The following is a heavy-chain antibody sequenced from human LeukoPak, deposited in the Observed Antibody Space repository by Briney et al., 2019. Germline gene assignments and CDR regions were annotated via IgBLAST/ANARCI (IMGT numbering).Heavy chain of an antibody. J-gene: IGHJ5*02. Sequence: ASVKVSCKASGYTFTSYDINWVRQATGQGLEWMGWMNPKTGNTGYAQKFQGRVTMTRDTSISTAYMELISLRSEDTAVYYCARGLFWFGDLKTHWFDPWGQGTQVTVS. D-gene: IGHD3-10*01. CDR2: MNPKTGNT. V-gene: IGHV1-8*01. CDR3: ARGLFWFGDLKTHWFDP. CDR1: GYTFTSYD.